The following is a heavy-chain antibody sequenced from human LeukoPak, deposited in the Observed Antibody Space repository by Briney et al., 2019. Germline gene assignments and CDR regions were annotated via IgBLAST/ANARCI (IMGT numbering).Heavy chain of an antibody. CDR1: GFTFSSYG. Sequence: PGGSLRLSCAASGFTFSSYGMHWVRQAPGKGLEWVAFIRYDGSNKYYVDSVKGRFTISRDNAKNSLYLQMNSLRAEDTAVYYCARDKRYYYGSGSYLSRGQGTLVTVSS. D-gene: IGHD3-10*01. CDR2: IRYDGSNK. J-gene: IGHJ4*02. CDR3: ARDKRYYYGSGSYLS. V-gene: IGHV3-30*02.